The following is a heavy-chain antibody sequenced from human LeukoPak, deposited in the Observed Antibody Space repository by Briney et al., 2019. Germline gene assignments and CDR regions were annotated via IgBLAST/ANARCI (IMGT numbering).Heavy chain of an antibody. CDR1: GYSFTSYW. CDR2: IGPSDSYT. Sequence: GESLKISCKGSGYSFTSYWISWVRQMPGKGLEWMGRIGPSDSYTNYRPSFEGHVTISADKSISTAYLQWSSLKASDTATYYCATYCSGGSCYSSYSLYGMDVWGQGTTVTVSS. D-gene: IGHD2-15*01. J-gene: IGHJ6*02. CDR3: ATYCSGGSCYSSYSLYGMDV. V-gene: IGHV5-10-1*01.